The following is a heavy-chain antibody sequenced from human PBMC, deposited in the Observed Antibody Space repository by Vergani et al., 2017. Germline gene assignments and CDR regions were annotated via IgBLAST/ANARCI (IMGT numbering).Heavy chain of an antibody. CDR3: AHSGVRFLESGGVWESYNWFDP. D-gene: IGHD3-3*01. J-gene: IGHJ5*02. Sequence: QITLKESGPTLVKPTQTLTLTCTFSGFSLSTSGVGVGWIRQPPGKALEWLALIYWDDDKRYSPSLKSRLTITKDTSKNQVVLTMTNMDPVDTATYYCAHSGVRFLESGGVWESYNWFDPWGQGTLVTVSS. CDR2: IYWDDDK. CDR1: GFSLSTSGVG. V-gene: IGHV2-5*02.